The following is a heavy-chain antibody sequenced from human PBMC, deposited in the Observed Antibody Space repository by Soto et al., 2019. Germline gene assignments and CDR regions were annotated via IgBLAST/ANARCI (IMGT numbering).Heavy chain of an antibody. D-gene: IGHD1-20*01. J-gene: IGHJ4*02. CDR3: ARSPAYTPIGLDY. CDR2: SNPNSGGT. V-gene: IGHV1-2*02. Sequence: ASVKVPCKPSGYTFTGYYMHWLRQAPGQGREGMGWSNPNSGGTNYAQNFQRRVTMTRDTSISTAYMELSRLRSDDTAVYYCARSPAYTPIGLDYWGQGTLVTVSS. CDR1: GYTFTGYY.